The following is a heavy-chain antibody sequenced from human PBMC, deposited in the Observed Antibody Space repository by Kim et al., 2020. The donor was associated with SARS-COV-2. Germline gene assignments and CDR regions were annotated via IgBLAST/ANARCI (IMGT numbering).Heavy chain of an antibody. D-gene: IGHD6-13*01. J-gene: IGHJ4*02. CDR3: ARLLRYTSSWSPFEY. CDR1: GISFTGYW. Sequence: GASLQISCQGSGISFTGYWIAWVRQMPGKGLEWMGIIYPGDSDTRYSPSFQGQVTISADKSINSAYLQWSSLTDSDTAMYYCARLLRYTSSWSPFEYWGQGTLVTVSS. V-gene: IGHV5-51*01. CDR2: IYPGDSDT.